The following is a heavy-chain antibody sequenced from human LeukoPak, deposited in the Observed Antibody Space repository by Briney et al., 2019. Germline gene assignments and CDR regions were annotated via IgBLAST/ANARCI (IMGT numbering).Heavy chain of an antibody. D-gene: IGHD4-17*01. Sequence: GGSLRLSCAASGFTFSSYAMSWVRQAPGKGLEWVSAISGSGGSTYYADSVKGRFTISRDNSKNTVYLEMSSLRAEDAAVYYCAKDPNGDYVGAFDTWGQGTMVIVSS. CDR1: GFTFSSYA. V-gene: IGHV3-23*01. CDR2: ISGSGGST. CDR3: AKDPNGDYVGAFDT. J-gene: IGHJ3*02.